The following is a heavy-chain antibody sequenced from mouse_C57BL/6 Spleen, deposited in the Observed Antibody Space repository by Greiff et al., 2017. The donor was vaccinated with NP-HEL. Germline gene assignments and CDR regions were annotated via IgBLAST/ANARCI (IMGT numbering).Heavy chain of an antibody. CDR1: GYTFTSYW. V-gene: IGHV1-52*01. Sequence: QVQLQQPGAELVRPGSSVKLSCKASGYTFTSYWMHWVKQRPIQGLEWIGNIDPSDSETHYNQKFKDKATLTVDKSSSTAYMQLSSLTSEDSAVYYCERFHHYYGSSYGYFDVWGTGTTVTVSS. D-gene: IGHD1-1*01. J-gene: IGHJ1*03. CDR3: ERFHHYYGSSYGYFDV. CDR2: IDPSDSET.